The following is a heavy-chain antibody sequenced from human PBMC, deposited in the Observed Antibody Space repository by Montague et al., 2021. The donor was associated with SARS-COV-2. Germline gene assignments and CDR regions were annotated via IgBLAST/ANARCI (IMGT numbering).Heavy chain of an antibody. CDR2: IYTGGHV. CDR3: ARAIWHLDV. Sequence: SETLSLTCSVSGDSISRYYRSWIRQSDGKGLEWIGRIYTGGHVNXNPALQSRVSMSVDTSKSQVSLNVTSVTAADTAVYYCARAIWHLDVWGRGILVTVSS. J-gene: IGHJ2*01. V-gene: IGHV4-4*07. CDR1: GDSISRYY.